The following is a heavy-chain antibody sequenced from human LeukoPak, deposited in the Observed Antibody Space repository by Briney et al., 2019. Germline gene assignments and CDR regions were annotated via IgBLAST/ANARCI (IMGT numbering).Heavy chain of an antibody. D-gene: IGHD3-10*01. CDR1: GFTFSSYA. J-gene: IGHJ3*02. CDR2: ISYDGSNK. V-gene: IGHV3-30*04. Sequence: YPGGSLRLSCAASGFTFSSYAMHWVRQAPGKGLEWVAVISYDGSNKYYADSVKGRFTISRDNSKNTLYLQMNGLRAEDTAVYYCASPGPLLWFGELGGAFDIWGQGTMVTVSS. CDR3: ASPGPLLWFGELGGAFDI.